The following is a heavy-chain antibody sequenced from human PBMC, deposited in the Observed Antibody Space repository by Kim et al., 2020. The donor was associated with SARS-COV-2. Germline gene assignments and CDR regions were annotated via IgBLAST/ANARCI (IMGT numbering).Heavy chain of an antibody. CDR3: ARGQRDGSSYCEL. CDR1: GYTFTDYY. V-gene: IGHV1-2*05. CDR2: IHPNSGDT. Sequence: ASVKVSCKASGYTFTDYYIHWVRQAPGQGLEWMGRIHPNSGDTDYAQKFRDRVTMTRDTSVTTTYMEMSTLRSDDTDVFYCARGQRDGSSYCELWGQGTLVTVSS. J-gene: IGHJ4*02. D-gene: IGHD1-26*01.